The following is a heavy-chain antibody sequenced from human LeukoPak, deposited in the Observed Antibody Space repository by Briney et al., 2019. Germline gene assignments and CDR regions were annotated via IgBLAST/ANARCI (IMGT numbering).Heavy chain of an antibody. CDR2: ISPADSDT. CDR1: GYSFTSYW. D-gene: IGHD2-2*03. V-gene: IGHV5-51*01. J-gene: IGHJ4*02. CDR3: ARLDIVVVPAANGDGSFDY. Sequence: GESLKISCKGSGYSFTSYWIGWVRHMPGKGLVWMGVISPADSDTRYSPSFQGQVTISADKSISTAYLQWSSLEASDTAMYYCARLDIVVVPAANGDGSFDYWGQGTLVTVSS.